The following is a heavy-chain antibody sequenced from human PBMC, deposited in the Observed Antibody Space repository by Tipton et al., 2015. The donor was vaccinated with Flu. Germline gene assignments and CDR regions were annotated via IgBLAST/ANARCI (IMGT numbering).Heavy chain of an antibody. J-gene: IGHJ4*02. V-gene: IGHV3-7*01. CDR3: AIFKNPGH. CDR2: INEDGSTT. D-gene: IGHD2/OR15-2a*01. Sequence: SLRLSCAASGFAFSSYWVLWVRQAPGKGLEWVANINEDGSTTYYLGSVKGRFTISRDNARNPVFLQMNSLRVDDTALYYCAIFKNPGHWGQGTLVTVSS. CDR1: GFAFSSYW.